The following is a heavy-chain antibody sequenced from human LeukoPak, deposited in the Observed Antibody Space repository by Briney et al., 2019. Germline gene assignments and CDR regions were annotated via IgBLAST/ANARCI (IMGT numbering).Heavy chain of an antibody. CDR3: ARDHTSDF. CDR1: EFTFSSYW. J-gene: IGHJ4*02. V-gene: IGHV3-7*01. Sequence: GGSLRLSCAASEFTFSSYWMSWVRQAPGKGLEWVANIKQDGSEKYYVDSVQGRFTISRDNAKNSLYPQMNSLRGEDTAVYFCARDHTSDFWGQGTLVTVSS. CDR2: IKQDGSEK.